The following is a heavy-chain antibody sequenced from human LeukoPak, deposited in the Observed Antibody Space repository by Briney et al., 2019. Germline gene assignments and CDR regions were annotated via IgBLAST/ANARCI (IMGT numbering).Heavy chain of an antibody. Sequence: SETLSLTCAVSGGSISSSNWWSWVRQPPGKGLEWIGEIYHSGSTNYNPSLKSRVTISVDKSKNQFSLKLSSVTAADTAVYYCARGSYGSGSQSGYYYYGMDVWGQGTTVTVSS. CDR2: IYHSGST. CDR1: GGSISSSNW. V-gene: IGHV4-4*02. CDR3: ARGSYGSGSQSGYYYYGMDV. J-gene: IGHJ6*02. D-gene: IGHD3-10*01.